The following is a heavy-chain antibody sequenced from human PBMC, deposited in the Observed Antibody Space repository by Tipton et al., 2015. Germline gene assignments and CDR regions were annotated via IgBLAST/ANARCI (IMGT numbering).Heavy chain of an antibody. CDR2: ISGSGGST. D-gene: IGHD5-18*01. CDR1: GFSFSSYA. Sequence: GSLRLSCAASGFSFSSYAMTWVRQAPGKGLEWVSAISGSGGSTYYADSVKGRFTISRDNSKNTLYLQMNSLRAEDTAIYYCAKDGEVDTATFARGYFDYWGQGTLVTVSS. J-gene: IGHJ4*02. CDR3: AKDGEVDTATFARGYFDY. V-gene: IGHV3-23*01.